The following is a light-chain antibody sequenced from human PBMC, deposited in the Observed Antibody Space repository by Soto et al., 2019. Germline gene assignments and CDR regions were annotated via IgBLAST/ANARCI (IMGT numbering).Light chain of an antibody. CDR1: QNIRTN. CDR2: GAS. Sequence: IVMTRSPATLSVSPGERATFSCRASQNIRTNLAWYQQKPGRVPRLLIYGASTRATGVPARFSGSGSGTEFILTISSMQSEDFAIYYCQQYNNWLLTFGGGTKVDIK. J-gene: IGKJ4*01. V-gene: IGKV3-15*01. CDR3: QQYNNWLLT.